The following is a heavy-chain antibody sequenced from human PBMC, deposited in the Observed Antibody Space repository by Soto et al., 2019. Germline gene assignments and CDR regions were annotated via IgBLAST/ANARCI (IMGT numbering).Heavy chain of an antibody. J-gene: IGHJ5*02. D-gene: IGHD2-15*01. CDR3: ARAVVVVSNWFDP. CDR1: GGSISSGGYY. V-gene: IGHV4-31*03. Sequence: QVQLQESGPGLVKPSQTLSLTCTVSGGSISSGGYYWSWIRQHPGKGLEWTGYIYYSGSTYYNPSLKSRVTISVDTSKNQFSLKLSSVTAADTAVYYCARAVVVVSNWFDPWGQGTLVTVSS. CDR2: IYYSGST.